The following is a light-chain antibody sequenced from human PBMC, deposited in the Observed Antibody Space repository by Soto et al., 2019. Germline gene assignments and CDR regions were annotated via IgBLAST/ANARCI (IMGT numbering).Light chain of an antibody. CDR3: QQYDILPIT. V-gene: IGKV1-33*01. Sequence: DIQMTQSPSSLFASVGDRVTITGQATQDINIYLNWYQQKPGKAPNLLIYDASNLEIGVPSRFSGSGSGTHFTFTISSLQTEDIGTYYCQQYDILPITFGRGALLEIK. CDR2: DAS. CDR1: QDINIY. J-gene: IGKJ5*01.